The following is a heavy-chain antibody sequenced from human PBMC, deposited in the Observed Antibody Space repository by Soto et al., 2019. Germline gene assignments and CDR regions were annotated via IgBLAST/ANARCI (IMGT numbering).Heavy chain of an antibody. Sequence: GASVKVSCKASGYTFTGHYIHWVRQAPGQGLEWMGWIDPNTGDTNYAQKFQGWVTMTRDTSFRTIYVELSRLRTDDTAVYYCAREGLPILGRRYGMDVWGQGTTVTVSS. CDR1: GYTFTGHY. J-gene: IGHJ6*02. CDR2: IDPNTGDT. D-gene: IGHD1-26*01. CDR3: AREGLPILGRRYGMDV. V-gene: IGHV1-2*04.